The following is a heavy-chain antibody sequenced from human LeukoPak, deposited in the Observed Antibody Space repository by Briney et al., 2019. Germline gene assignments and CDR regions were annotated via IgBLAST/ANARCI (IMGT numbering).Heavy chain of an antibody. J-gene: IGHJ5*02. CDR1: GYTFTSYY. CDR3: ARDFNDYGGNST. Sequence: ASVKVSCKASGYTFTSYYMHWVRQAPGQGLEWMGWINPNSGGTNYAQKFQGRVTMTRDTSISTAYMELSRLRSDDTAVYYCARDFNDYGGNSTWGQGTLVTVSS. V-gene: IGHV1-2*02. D-gene: IGHD4-23*01. CDR2: INPNSGGT.